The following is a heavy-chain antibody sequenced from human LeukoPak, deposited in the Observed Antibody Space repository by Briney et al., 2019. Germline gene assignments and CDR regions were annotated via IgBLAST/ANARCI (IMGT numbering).Heavy chain of an antibody. V-gene: IGHV1-8*01. Sequence: ASVKVSCKASGYTFTSYDINWVRQATGQGLEWMGWMNPNSGNTGYAQKFQGRVTITRNTSISTAYMELSSLRSEDTAVYYCARDSNGVVESYMDVWGKGTTVTVSS. CDR2: MNPNSGNT. J-gene: IGHJ6*03. CDR3: ARDSNGVVESYMDV. D-gene: IGHD2-15*01. CDR1: GYTFTSYD.